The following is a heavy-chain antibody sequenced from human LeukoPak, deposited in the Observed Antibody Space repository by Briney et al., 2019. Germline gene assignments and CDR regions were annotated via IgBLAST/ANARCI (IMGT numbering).Heavy chain of an antibody. J-gene: IGHJ4*02. V-gene: IGHV3-30*02. CDR3: AKDFNWACDY. CDR1: GFTFSRNG. Sequence: GGSLRLSCAASGFTFSRNGMHWVPQAPGQGLEWVAYIPYDGHNKYYADSVKGRLTISRDNSKNTLYLQMNSLRTEDTALYYCAKDFNWACDYWGQGTLVTVSS. D-gene: IGHD7-27*01. CDR2: IPYDGHNK.